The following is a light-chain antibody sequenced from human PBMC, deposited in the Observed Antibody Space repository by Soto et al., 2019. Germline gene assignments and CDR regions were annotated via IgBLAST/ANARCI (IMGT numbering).Light chain of an antibody. J-gene: IGLJ2*01. Sequence: QSALTQPPSVSAAPGQTVTISCSGSSSNIGNSYVSWYQQLPGTAPKLLIYDNDKRPSGIPDRFSASKSGTSATLGITGLQTGDEADYYCGAWDSSLSVVVFGGGTKLTVL. V-gene: IGLV1-51*01. CDR2: DND. CDR3: GAWDSSLSVVV. CDR1: SSNIGNSY.